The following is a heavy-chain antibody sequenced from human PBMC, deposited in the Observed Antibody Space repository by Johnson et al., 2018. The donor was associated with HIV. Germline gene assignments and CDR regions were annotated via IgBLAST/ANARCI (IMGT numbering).Heavy chain of an antibody. V-gene: IGHV3-15*01. Sequence: VQLVESGGGLVKPGGSLRLSCAVSGFTFSNAWMTWVRQAPGKGLEWVGRIKSKTDGGTADHAAPVKGRFTISRDDSKNTLYLQMNSLRAEDTAVYYCAKLPVLYGDFDDAFNIWGQGTMVTVSS. CDR3: AKLPVLYGDFDDAFNI. D-gene: IGHD4-17*01. CDR1: GFTFSNAW. J-gene: IGHJ3*02. CDR2: IKSKTDGGTA.